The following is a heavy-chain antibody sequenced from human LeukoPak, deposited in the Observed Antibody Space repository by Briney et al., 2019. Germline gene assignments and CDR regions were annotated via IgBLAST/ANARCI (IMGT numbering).Heavy chain of an antibody. D-gene: IGHD3-3*01. CDR1: GFTFSSYA. Sequence: GSLRLSCAASGFTFSSYAMSWVRQAPGKGLEWVSAISGSGGSTYYADSVKGRFTISRDNSKNTLYLQMNSLRAEDTAVYYCAKGNYDFWSGYYQSDYYYYGMDVWGQGTTVTVSS. CDR3: AKGNYDFWSGYYQSDYYYYGMDV. CDR2: ISGSGGST. V-gene: IGHV3-23*01. J-gene: IGHJ6*02.